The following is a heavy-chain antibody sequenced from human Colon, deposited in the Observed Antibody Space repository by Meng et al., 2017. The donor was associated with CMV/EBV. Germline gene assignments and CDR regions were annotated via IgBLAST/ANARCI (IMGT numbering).Heavy chain of an antibody. CDR3: ARAFKTSGSSSGGILYSYGMDV. CDR1: GYTFTGYY. V-gene: IGHV1-69*04. CDR2: IIVSLDMT. Sequence: SVKVSCKASGYTFTGYYMHWVRQAPGQGLEWMGRIIVSLDMTNFAEKFQGRVTLTADKSTNTAYMELSSLKSEDTAVYYCARAFKTSGSSSGGILYSYGMDVWGQGTAVTVSS. D-gene: IGHD2-15*01. J-gene: IGHJ6*02.